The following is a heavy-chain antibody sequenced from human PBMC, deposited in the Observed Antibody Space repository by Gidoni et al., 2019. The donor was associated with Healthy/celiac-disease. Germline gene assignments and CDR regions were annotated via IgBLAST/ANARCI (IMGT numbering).Heavy chain of an antibody. CDR1: GFPFSTYA. Sequence: EVQLLESGGGLIQPGGSLRLSCAASGFPFSTYAMSWVRQAPGKGLEWVSGITGSCGTTYYADSVKGRFTISRDNSKNTLYLQMNSLRAEDTAVYYCAKDPLHCSGGTCYRHFDYWGQGTLVTVSS. CDR3: AKDPLHCSGGTCYRHFDY. J-gene: IGHJ4*02. V-gene: IGHV3-23*01. CDR2: ITGSCGTT. D-gene: IGHD2-15*01.